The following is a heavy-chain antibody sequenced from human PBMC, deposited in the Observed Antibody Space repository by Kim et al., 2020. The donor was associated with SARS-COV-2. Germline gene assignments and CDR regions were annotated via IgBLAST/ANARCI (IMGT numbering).Heavy chain of an antibody. CDR1: GYTFTSYD. J-gene: IGHJ5*02. D-gene: IGHD6-6*01. CDR3: ARGRRAYSSSTRNWFDP. V-gene: IGHV1-8*01. Sequence: ASVKVSCKASGYTFTSYDINWVRQATGQGLEWMGWMNPNSGNTGYAQKFQGRVTMTRNTSISTAYMELSSLRSEDTAVYYCARGRRAYSSSTRNWFDPWGQGTLVTVSS. CDR2: MNPNSGNT.